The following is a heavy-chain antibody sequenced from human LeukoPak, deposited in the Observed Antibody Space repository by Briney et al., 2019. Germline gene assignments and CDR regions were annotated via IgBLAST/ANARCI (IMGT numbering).Heavy chain of an antibody. D-gene: IGHD6-6*01. J-gene: IGHJ4*02. Sequence: GESLKISCKGSGYSFTSYWTGWVRQMPGKGLEWMGIIYPGDSDTRYSPSFQGQVTISADKSISTAYLQWSSLKASDTAMYYCARPDSSGIAARPFDYWGQGTLVTVSS. CDR3: ARPDSSGIAARPFDY. CDR1: GYSFTSYW. CDR2: IYPGDSDT. V-gene: IGHV5-51*01.